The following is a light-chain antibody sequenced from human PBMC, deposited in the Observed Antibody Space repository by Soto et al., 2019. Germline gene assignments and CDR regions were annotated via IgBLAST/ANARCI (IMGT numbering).Light chain of an antibody. CDR2: SNN. CDR1: SSNIGSNT. Sequence: QSVLTQPPSASGTPGQRVTISWSGSSSNIGSNTVNWYQQLPGTAPKLLIYSNNQRPSGVPDRFSGSKSGTSASLAISGLQSEDEADYHCEAWDDSLNGHYVFGTGTKVTAL. V-gene: IGLV1-44*01. CDR3: EAWDDSLNGHYV. J-gene: IGLJ1*01.